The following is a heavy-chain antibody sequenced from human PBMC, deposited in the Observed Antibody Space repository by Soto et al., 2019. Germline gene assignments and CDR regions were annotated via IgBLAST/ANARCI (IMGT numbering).Heavy chain of an antibody. Sequence: GSLRLSCEASGFTHSGYWMSLVRQAPGKGLEWVADIKHDGSVQYYVDSVKGRFTISRDNAKKLLYLQMNGLRAEDTALYYCARAPYSNAWYRFDPWGQGTLVTVSS. D-gene: IGHD4-4*01. CDR2: IKHDGSVQ. J-gene: IGHJ5*02. CDR1: GFTHSGYW. CDR3: ARAPYSNAWYRFDP. V-gene: IGHV3-7*03.